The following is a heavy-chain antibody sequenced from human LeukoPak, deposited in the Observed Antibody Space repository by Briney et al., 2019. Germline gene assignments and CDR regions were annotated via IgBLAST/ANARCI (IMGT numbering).Heavy chain of an antibody. J-gene: IGHJ4*02. CDR2: IIPIFGTA. CDR1: GGTFSSYA. V-gene: IGHV1-69*05. CDR3: ARASDILTGYYMDY. Sequence: GASVKVSCKASGGTFSSYAISWVRRAPGQGLEWMGRIIPIFGTANYAQKFQGRVTITTDESTSTAYMELSSLRSEDTAVYYCARASDILTGYYMDYWGQGTLVTVSS. D-gene: IGHD3-9*01.